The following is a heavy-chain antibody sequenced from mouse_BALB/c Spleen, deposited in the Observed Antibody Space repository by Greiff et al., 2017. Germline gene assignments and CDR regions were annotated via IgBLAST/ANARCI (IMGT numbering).Heavy chain of an antibody. V-gene: IGHV5-6-5*01. CDR2: ISSGGST. J-gene: IGHJ3*01. CDR3: ARGDGVYGNYRFAY. CDR1: GFTFSSYA. D-gene: IGHD2-1*01. Sequence: DVQLVESGGGLVKPGGSLKLSCAASGFTFSSYAMSWVRQTPEKRLEWVASISSGGSTYYPDSVKGRFTISRDNARNILYLQMSSLRSEDTAMYYCARGDGVYGNYRFAYWGQGTLVTVSA.